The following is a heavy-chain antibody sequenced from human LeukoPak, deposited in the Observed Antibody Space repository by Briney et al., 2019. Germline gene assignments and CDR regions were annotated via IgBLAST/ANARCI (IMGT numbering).Heavy chain of an antibody. CDR1: GGSISSYY. CDR3: ARGLRFGVVNYYYYMDV. J-gene: IGHJ6*03. D-gene: IGHD3-3*01. Sequence: PSETLSLTCTVSGGSISSYYWSWIRQPPGKGLEWIGEINHSGSTNYNPSLKSRVTISVDTSKNQFSLKLSSVTAADTAVYYCARGLRFGVVNYYYYMDVWGKGTTVTVSS. CDR2: INHSGST. V-gene: IGHV4-34*01.